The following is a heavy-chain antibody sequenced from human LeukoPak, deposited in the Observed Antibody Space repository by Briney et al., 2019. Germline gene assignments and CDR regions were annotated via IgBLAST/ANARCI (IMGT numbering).Heavy chain of an antibody. CDR1: GYTFTGYY. V-gene: IGHV1-2*02. D-gene: IGHD6-13*01. Sequence: ASVKVSCKASGYTFTGYYMHWVRQAPGQGLEWMGWISPNSGGTNYAQKFQGRVTMTRDTSISTAYMELSRLRSDDTAVYYCARLIAAAGTGYFDYWGQGTLVTVSS. CDR3: ARLIAAAGTGYFDY. J-gene: IGHJ4*02. CDR2: ISPNSGGT.